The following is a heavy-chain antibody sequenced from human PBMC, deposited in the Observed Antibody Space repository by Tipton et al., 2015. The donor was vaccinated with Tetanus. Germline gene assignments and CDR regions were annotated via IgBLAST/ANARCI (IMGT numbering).Heavy chain of an antibody. D-gene: IGHD6-19*01. Sequence: SLRLSCAGSGFSFTGYSFNWVRQAPGKGLEWVSAISSSSKWKYYADSVKGRFTISRDNAKNSLFLQMNSLRDEDTALYYCTRVAMAGTSNNWFDRWGQGTLVIVSS. CDR2: ISSSSKWK. V-gene: IGHV3-21*06. J-gene: IGHJ5*02. CDR1: GFSFTGYS. CDR3: TRVAMAGTSNNWFDR.